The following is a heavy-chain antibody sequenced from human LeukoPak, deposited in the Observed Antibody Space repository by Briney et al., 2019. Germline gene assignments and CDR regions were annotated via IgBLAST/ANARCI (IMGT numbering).Heavy chain of an antibody. CDR2: INPHSGGT. CDR3: ATEGGGHYYHFMDV. CDR1: GSTFSAYS. V-gene: IGHV1-2*02. Sequence: ASVKVSCKTSGSTFSAYSINWVRQAPGQGLEWMGWINPHSGGTNYAQKFQGKVTMTWDTSLSTAYMELTSLTSADRAVYYCATEGGGHYYHFMDVWGNGTTVTVSS. D-gene: IGHD3-22*01. J-gene: IGHJ6*03.